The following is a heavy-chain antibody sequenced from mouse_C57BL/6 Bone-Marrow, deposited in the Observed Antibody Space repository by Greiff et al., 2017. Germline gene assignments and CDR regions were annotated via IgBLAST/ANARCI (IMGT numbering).Heavy chain of an antibody. J-gene: IGHJ4*01. V-gene: IGHV1-15*01. CDR1: GYTFTDYE. Sequence: QVQLKESGAELVRPGASVTLSCKASGYTFTDYEMHWVKQTPVHGLEWIGAIDPETGGTAYNQKFKGKAILTADKSSSTAYMELRSLTSEDSAVYYCTRRVLMDYWGQGTSVTVSS. CDR2: IDPETGGT. CDR3: TRRVLMDY.